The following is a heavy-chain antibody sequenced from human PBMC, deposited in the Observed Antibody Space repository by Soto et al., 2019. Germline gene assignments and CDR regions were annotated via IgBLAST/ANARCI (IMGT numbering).Heavy chain of an antibody. CDR1: GGSISSSSYY. J-gene: IGHJ6*03. D-gene: IGHD2-2*01. CDR3: ASIVVALWYYYYMDV. V-gene: IGHV4-39*01. CDR2: IYYSGST. Sequence: QLQLQESGPGLVKPSETLSLTCTVSGGSISSSSYYWGWIRQPPGKGLEWIGSIYYSGSTYYNPSLKSRVTISVDTSKNQFSLKLSSVTAADTAVYYCASIVVALWYYYYMDVWGKGTTVTVSS.